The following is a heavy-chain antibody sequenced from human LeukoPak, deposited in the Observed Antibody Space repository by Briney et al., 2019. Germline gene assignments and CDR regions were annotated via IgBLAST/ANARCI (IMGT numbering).Heavy chain of an antibody. CDR2: ISYDGSNK. CDR3: AKDHYDSSGYYSLWYYYYGMDV. J-gene: IGHJ6*02. D-gene: IGHD3-22*01. V-gene: IGHV3-30*18. Sequence: HPGRSLRLSCAASGFTLSSYGMHWVRQAPGKGLEWVAVISYDGSNKYYADSVKGRFTISRDNSKNTLYLQMNSLRAEDTAVYYCAKDHYDSSGYYSLWYYYYGMDVWGQGTTVTVSS. CDR1: GFTLSSYG.